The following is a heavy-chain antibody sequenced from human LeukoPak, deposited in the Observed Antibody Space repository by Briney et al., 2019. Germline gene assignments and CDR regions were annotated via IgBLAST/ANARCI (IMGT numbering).Heavy chain of an antibody. Sequence: PGGSLRLSCAASGFTFSSYAMSWVRQAPGKGLEWVSAISGSGGSTYYADSVKGRFTISRDNSKNTLYLQMNSLRAEDTAVYYCARDLRPYYYDSSGHPFYWGQGTLVTVSS. CDR1: GFTFSSYA. D-gene: IGHD3-22*01. CDR2: ISGSGGST. V-gene: IGHV3-23*01. CDR3: ARDLRPYYYDSSGHPFY. J-gene: IGHJ4*02.